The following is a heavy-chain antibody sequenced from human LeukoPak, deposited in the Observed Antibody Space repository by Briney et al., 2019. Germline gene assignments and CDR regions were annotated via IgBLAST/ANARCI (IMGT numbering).Heavy chain of an antibody. CDR3: ARGPFYGDYVGGAFDI. V-gene: IGHV3-48*01. CDR2: ISSSSSTI. J-gene: IGHJ3*02. CDR1: GFTFGSYS. Sequence: TGGSLRLSCAASGFTFGSYSMNWVRQAPGKGLEWVSYISSSSSTIYYADSVKGRFTISRDNAKNSLYLQMNSLRAEDTAVYYWARGPFYGDYVGGAFDIWGQGTMVTVSS. D-gene: IGHD4-17*01.